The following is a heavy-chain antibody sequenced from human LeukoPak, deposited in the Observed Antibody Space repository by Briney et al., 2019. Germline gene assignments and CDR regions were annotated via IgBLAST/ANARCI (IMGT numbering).Heavy chain of an antibody. Sequence: GGSLRLSCAASGFTFSSSWMSWVRQTPGKGLEWVANIKEDGSETNYVDSMKGRFTISRDNAKNSLYLQMNSLRAEDTAVYYCASGGSWFIYWGQGTLVTVSS. CDR3: ASGGSWFIY. J-gene: IGHJ4*02. CDR1: GFTFSSSW. CDR2: IKEDGSET. V-gene: IGHV3-7*01. D-gene: IGHD6-13*01.